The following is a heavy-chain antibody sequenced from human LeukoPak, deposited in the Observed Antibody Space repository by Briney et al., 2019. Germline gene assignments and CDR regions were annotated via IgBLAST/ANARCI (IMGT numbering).Heavy chain of an antibody. Sequence: PSETLSLTCTVSGGSISSSSYYWGWIRPRPGKGLEWIGSIYYSGSTNYNPSLKSRVTISVDTSKNQFSLKLTSVTAADTAVYYCARGLTYYFDSSGYYVTDAFDIWGQGTMVTVSS. D-gene: IGHD3-22*01. V-gene: IGHV4-39*07. CDR3: ARGLTYYFDSSGYYVTDAFDI. CDR1: GGSISSSSYY. J-gene: IGHJ3*02. CDR2: IYYSGST.